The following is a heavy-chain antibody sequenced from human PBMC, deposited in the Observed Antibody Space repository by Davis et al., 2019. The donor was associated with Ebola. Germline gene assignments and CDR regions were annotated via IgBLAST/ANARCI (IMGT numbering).Heavy chain of an antibody. CDR2: ISTSSSTI. D-gene: IGHD3-22*01. CDR1: GFIFSSYN. CDR3: ARDYYDSSGYYQGDC. Sequence: PGGSLRLSCAASGFIFSSYNMNWVRQAPGKGLEWVSYISTSSSTIYYADSVKGRFTISRDNAKNSLYLQMNSLRDEDTAVYYCARDYYDSSGYYQGDCWGQGTLVTVSS. V-gene: IGHV3-48*02. J-gene: IGHJ4*02.